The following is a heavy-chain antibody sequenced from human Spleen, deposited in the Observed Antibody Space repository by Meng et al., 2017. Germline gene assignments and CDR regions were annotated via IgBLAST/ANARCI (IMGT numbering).Heavy chain of an antibody. CDR2: IKKGGTT. Sequence: EVQVVDSGGGLVNTGGFLRLSCAVSGLTFSDAWMSWVRQAPGKGLEWVGRIKKGGTTDYAAPVKGRFTISRDNAKNTLYLQMNSLRVEDTAVYYCTRDSYGIHHWGQGTLVTVYS. CDR1: GLTFSDAW. D-gene: IGHD3-10*01. V-gene: IGHV3-15*05. CDR3: TRDSYGIHH. J-gene: IGHJ5*02.